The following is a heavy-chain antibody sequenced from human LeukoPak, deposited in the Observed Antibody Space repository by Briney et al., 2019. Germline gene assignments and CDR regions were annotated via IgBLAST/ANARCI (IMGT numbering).Heavy chain of an antibody. J-gene: IGHJ3*02. CDR3: AKGRITIFGVADAFDI. V-gene: IGHV3-9*01. D-gene: IGHD3-3*01. CDR1: GFTFDDYA. CDR2: ISWNSGSI. Sequence: GGSLRLSCAASGFTFDDYAMHWVRQAPGKGLEWVSGISWNSGSIGYADSVKGRFTISRDNAKNSLYLQMNSLRAEDTALYYCAKGRITIFGVADAFDIWGQGTMVTVSS.